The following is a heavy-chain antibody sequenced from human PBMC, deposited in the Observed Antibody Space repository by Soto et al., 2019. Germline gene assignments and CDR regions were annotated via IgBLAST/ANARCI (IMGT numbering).Heavy chain of an antibody. D-gene: IGHD4-17*01. Sequence: QVQLVESGGGVVQPGRSLRLSCAASGFTFSSYGMHWVRQAPGKGLEWVAVIWYDGSNKYYADSVKGRFTISRDNSKNTLYLRMNSVRAEGTAGDYCARDRDYGDYSSDYWGQGTLVTVSS. V-gene: IGHV3-33*01. CDR1: GFTFSSYG. CDR2: IWYDGSNK. CDR3: ARDRDYGDYSSDY. J-gene: IGHJ4*02.